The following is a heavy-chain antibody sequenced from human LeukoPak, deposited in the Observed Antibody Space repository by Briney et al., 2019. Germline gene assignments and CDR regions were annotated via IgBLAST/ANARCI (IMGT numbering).Heavy chain of an antibody. CDR1: GGTFSSYA. J-gene: IGHJ4*02. CDR2: IIPILGIA. V-gene: IGHV1-69*04. Sequence: SVKASCKASGGTFSSYAISWVRQAPGQGLEWMGRIIPILGIANYAQKFQGRVTITADKSTSTAYMELSSLRSEDTAVYYCARDPGSGWDNICYFDCWGQGTLVTVSS. D-gene: IGHD6-19*01. CDR3: ARDPGSGWDNICYFDC.